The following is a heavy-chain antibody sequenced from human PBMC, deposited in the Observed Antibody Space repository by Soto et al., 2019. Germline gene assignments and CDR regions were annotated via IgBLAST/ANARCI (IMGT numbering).Heavy chain of an antibody. J-gene: IGHJ2*01. Sequence: QVQLQESGPGLVKPSQTLSLTCTVSGGSISSGGYYWSWIRQHPGKGLEWIGYIYYSGSTYYNPSLKNRVTITVDTSKNQSALKLSSVTAADTAVYYCARGKVNYYDSSGYYSPLGYFDLWGRGTLVTVSS. CDR2: IYYSGST. D-gene: IGHD3-22*01. CDR3: ARGKVNYYDSSGYYSPLGYFDL. CDR1: GGSISSGGYY. V-gene: IGHV4-31*03.